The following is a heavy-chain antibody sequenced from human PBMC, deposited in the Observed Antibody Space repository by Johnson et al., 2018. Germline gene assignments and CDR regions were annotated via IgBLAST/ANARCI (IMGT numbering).Heavy chain of an antibody. V-gene: IGHV3-74*01. Sequence: VQLQESGGGLVQPGGSLRLSCAASGFTFSSYWMHWVRQAPGQGLVWVSRINSDGSNTNYADSVKGRFTISRDNAKNTLFLQMNSLRAEDTAVYYCARDRIPDYGDYRDAFDVWGQGTMVTVSS. CDR1: GFTFSSYW. CDR2: INSDGSNT. D-gene: IGHD4-17*01. CDR3: ARDRIPDYGDYRDAFDV. J-gene: IGHJ3*01.